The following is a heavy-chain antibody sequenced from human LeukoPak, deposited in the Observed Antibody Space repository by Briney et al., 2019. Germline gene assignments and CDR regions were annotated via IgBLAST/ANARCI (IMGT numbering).Heavy chain of an antibody. J-gene: IGHJ4*02. D-gene: IGHD2-2*01. CDR3: ARHLRSSVNDY. Sequence: PSETLSLTCTVSGVSISSSNSYWGWIRQPPGKGLEWIGSIYYSGNTYYNASLKSQVSISIDTSKNQFSLKLSSVTAADTAVYYCARHLRSSVNDYWGQGTLVTVSS. V-gene: IGHV4-39*01. CDR2: IYYSGNT. CDR1: GVSISSSNSY.